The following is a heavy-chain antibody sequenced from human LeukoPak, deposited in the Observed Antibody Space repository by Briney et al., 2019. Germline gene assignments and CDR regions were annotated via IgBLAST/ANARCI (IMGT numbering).Heavy chain of an antibody. CDR2: ISGSGGST. V-gene: IGHV3-23*01. CDR1: GFTFSSYA. CDR3: AKEGYQPRLGRVSEIYAFDI. J-gene: IGHJ3*02. Sequence: PGGSLRLSCAASGFTFSSYAMSWVRQAPGKGLEWVSAISGSGGSTYYADSVKGRFTISRDNSKNTLYLQMNSLRAEDTAVYYCAKEGYQPRLGRVSEIYAFDIWGQGTMVTVSS. D-gene: IGHD2-2*01.